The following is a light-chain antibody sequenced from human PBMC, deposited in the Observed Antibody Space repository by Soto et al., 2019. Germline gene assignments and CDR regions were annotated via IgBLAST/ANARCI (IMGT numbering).Light chain of an antibody. V-gene: IGKV1-5*01. Sequence: DIQMTQSPSTLPASVGDRVTITCRASQSISNWLAWYQHKPGTAPKVLIYHAFNVQSGVPSRFSGSGSGTEITLTISSLQPDEFATYYCQQYNSYSFGQGTNVEIK. CDR2: HAF. J-gene: IGKJ1*01. CDR3: QQYNSYS. CDR1: QSISNW.